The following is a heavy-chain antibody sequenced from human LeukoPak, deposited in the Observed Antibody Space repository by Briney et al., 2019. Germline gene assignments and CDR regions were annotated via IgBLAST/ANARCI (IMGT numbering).Heavy chain of an antibody. CDR2: TFYTSKRNT. Sequence: SQTLSLTCAISGDSVFTSGLAWKWVRQSPSRGLEWLGRTFYTSKRNTDYAVSVKSRIVVNPETSKNQFYLQLNSLTSEATFAYYCARGRASAFDVWGQGTMVTVSS. J-gene: IGHJ3*01. CDR3: ARGRASAFDV. CDR1: GDSVFTSGLA. D-gene: IGHD6-25*01. V-gene: IGHV6-1*01.